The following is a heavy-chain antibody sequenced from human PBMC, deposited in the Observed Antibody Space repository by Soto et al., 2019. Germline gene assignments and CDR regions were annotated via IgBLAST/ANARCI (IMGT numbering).Heavy chain of an antibody. CDR1: GYTFTGYY. D-gene: IGHD6-13*01. J-gene: IGHJ4*02. CDR2: INPNSGGT. CDR3: ARSRIAAAGAFDY. Sequence: GASVKVSCKASGYTFTGYYMHWVRQAPGQGLEWMGWINPNSGGTNYAQKFQGWVTMTRDTSISTAYMELSRLRSDDTAVYYCARSRIAAAGAFDYWGQGTLVTVSS. V-gene: IGHV1-2*04.